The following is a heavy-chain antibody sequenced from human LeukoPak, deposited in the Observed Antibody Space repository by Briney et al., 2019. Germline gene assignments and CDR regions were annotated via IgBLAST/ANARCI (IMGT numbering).Heavy chain of an antibody. V-gene: IGHV3-48*03. CDR2: ISSSGTTI. J-gene: IGHJ4*02. D-gene: IGHD4-17*01. CDR3: ARIMITVTTSDY. CDR1: GFTYSSYE. Sequence: GGSLRLSCAASGFTYSSYEMNWVRQAPGKGLEWLSYISSSGTTIKYADSVKGRFTISRDNAKNSLYLQVNSLRAEDTAVYYCARIMITVTTSDYWGQGTLVTVSS.